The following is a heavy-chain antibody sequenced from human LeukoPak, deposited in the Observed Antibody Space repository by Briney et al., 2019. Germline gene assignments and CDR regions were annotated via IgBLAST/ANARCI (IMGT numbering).Heavy chain of an antibody. J-gene: IGHJ3*02. CDR2: ISAYNGNT. V-gene: IGHV1-18*01. CDR3: ARPYSSSLTRVHAFGI. Sequence: ASVKVSCKASGYIFTSYGISWVRQAPGQGLEWMGWISAYNGNTNYAQKFQGRVTMTRDTSISTAYMELSRLRSDDTAVYYCARPYSSSLTRVHAFGIWGQGTMVTVSS. D-gene: IGHD6-13*01. CDR1: GYIFTSYG.